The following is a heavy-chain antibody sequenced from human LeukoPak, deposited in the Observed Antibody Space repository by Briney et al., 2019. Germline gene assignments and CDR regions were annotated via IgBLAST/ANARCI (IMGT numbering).Heavy chain of an antibody. Sequence: GGSLRLSCAASGFRFSDYSMNWVRQAPGKGLEWVSYISHTGSTMSYADSVKGRFTISRDNARNSLHLQMNSLRAEDTAVYYCAIPPLSGTGSSRPLAEMDICGQGTTVTVSS. D-gene: IGHD3-10*01. J-gene: IGHJ6*02. CDR1: GFRFSDYS. V-gene: IGHV3-48*04. CDR2: ISHTGSTM. CDR3: AIPPLSGTGSSRPLAEMDI.